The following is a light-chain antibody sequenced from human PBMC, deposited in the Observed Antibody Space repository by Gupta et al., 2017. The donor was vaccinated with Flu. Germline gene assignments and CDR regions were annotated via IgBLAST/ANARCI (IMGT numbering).Light chain of an antibody. CDR1: QSRLDSSDNKDY. CDR2: WAS. CDR3: QQEDSTPYT. V-gene: IGKV4-1*01. Sequence: SLGERATINCRSSQSRLDSSDNKDYLAWYQQKAGQPPKLLIYWASTRAFGVPDRFRGSGSGTDFSLTISSLQAEDVAVYYCQQEDSTPYTFGQGTKLEVK. J-gene: IGKJ2*01.